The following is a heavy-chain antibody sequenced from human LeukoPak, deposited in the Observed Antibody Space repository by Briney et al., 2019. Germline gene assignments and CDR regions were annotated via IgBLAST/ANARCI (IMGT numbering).Heavy chain of an antibody. V-gene: IGHV1-69*05. D-gene: IGHD2-2*02. CDR3: ARDRCSSTSCYTGDFDY. Sequence: ASVKVSCKASGGAFSSYAISWVRQAPGQGLEWMGGIIPIFGTANYAQKFQGRVTITTDESTSTAYMELSSLRSEDTAVYYCARDRCSSTSCYTGDFDYWGQGTLVTVSS. CDR1: GGAFSSYA. J-gene: IGHJ4*02. CDR2: IIPIFGTA.